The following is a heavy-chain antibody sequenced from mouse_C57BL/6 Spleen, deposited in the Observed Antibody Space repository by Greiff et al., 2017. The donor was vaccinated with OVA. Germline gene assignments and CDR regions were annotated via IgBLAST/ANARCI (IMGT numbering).Heavy chain of an antibody. Sequence: QVHVKQSGAELVRPGTSVKLSCKASGYTFTSYWMHWVKQRPGQGLEWIGVIDPSDSYTNYNQKFKGKATLTVDTSSSTAYMQLSSLTSEDSAVYYCASPRLDSSGYSWFAYWGQGTLVTVSA. D-gene: IGHD3-2*02. V-gene: IGHV1-59*01. CDR2: IDPSDSYT. CDR3: ASPRLDSSGYSWFAY. CDR1: GYTFTSYW. J-gene: IGHJ3*01.